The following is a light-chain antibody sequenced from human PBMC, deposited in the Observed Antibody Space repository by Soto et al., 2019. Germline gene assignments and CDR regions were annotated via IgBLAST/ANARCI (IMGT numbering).Light chain of an antibody. CDR3: QQYGSSPWT. Sequence: EIVLTQSPGTLSLSPGERATLSCRASQSVSSSYLAWYQQKPGQPPRVLIYETSSRATGIPDRFNGSGSGTDFTLTISRLEPEDFAVYYCQQYGSSPWTFGQGTKVDI. CDR1: QSVSSSY. CDR2: ETS. J-gene: IGKJ1*01. V-gene: IGKV3-20*01.